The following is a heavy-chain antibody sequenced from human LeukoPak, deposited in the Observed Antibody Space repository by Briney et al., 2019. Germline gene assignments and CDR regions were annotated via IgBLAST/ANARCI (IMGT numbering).Heavy chain of an antibody. J-gene: IGHJ4*02. Sequence: PSETLSLTCSVSGGSMSSYYWSWIRQSPGKGLEWLGYIYHSGSTDYNSSLKSRVTISEDTSKNQFSLKLSSVTAADTAVYYCARVFWSGPPDYWGQGTLVTVSS. CDR3: ARVFWSGPPDY. CDR2: IYHSGST. V-gene: IGHV4-59*12. CDR1: GGSMSSYY. D-gene: IGHD3-3*01.